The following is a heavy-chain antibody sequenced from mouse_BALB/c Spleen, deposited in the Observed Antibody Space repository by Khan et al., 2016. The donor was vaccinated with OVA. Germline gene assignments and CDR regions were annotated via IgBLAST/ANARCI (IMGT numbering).Heavy chain of an antibody. CDR3: ARSGYGTFAY. Sequence: QIQLQQSGPELVKPGASVKMSCKASGYTFTDYIINWVKQRNGQGLEWIGDIYPGSDNTYSNEKFKGTATLTADQSSNTVYMPLSSLTSADSAVYVLARSGYGTFAYWGQGTLVTVSA. CDR2: IYPGSDNT. CDR1: GYTFTDYI. J-gene: IGHJ3*01. D-gene: IGHD2-10*02. V-gene: IGHV1-77*01.